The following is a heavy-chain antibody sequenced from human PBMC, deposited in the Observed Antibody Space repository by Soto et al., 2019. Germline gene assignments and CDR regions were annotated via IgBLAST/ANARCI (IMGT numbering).Heavy chain of an antibody. CDR2: ISGRGAST. D-gene: IGHD5-18*01. V-gene: IGHV3-23*01. CDR1: GFTFTSYA. Sequence: GGSLRLSCAASGFTFTSYAMTWVRQAPGKGLEWLSTISGRGASTYDTDSVKGRFTISRDNSKNMLYLQLNSLRAEDTAVYYCAKAGRGHSYSYYYDCCVQGTLVTVSS. CDR3: AKAGRGHSYSYYYDC. J-gene: IGHJ4*02.